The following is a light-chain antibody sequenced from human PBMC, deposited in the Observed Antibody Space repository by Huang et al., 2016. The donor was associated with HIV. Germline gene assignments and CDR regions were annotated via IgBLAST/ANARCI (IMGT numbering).Light chain of an antibody. Sequence: EIVLTQSPDTLSLSPGARATLSCRASHSVTSNFLAWYQQKPGQSPRLLIYGASRRATGIPDRFSGSGSGTDFTLTITRLDPEDCAVYYCQQYGGSPLFTFGPGTKVDIK. CDR3: QQYGGSPLFT. V-gene: IGKV3-20*01. CDR2: GAS. J-gene: IGKJ3*01. CDR1: HSVTSNF.